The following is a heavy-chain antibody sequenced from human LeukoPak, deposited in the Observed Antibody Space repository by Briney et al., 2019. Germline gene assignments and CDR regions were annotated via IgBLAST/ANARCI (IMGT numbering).Heavy chain of an antibody. V-gene: IGHV3-20*01. D-gene: IGHD1-26*01. Sequence: GGSLRLSCAASGFTFSSYAMSWVRQAPGKGLEWVSGMNWNGESIGYADSVKGRFTISRDNAKNSLYLQMNSLRVDDTALYHCARRGTSGITDAFDLWGQGTMVTVSS. CDR2: MNWNGESI. CDR1: GFTFSSYA. CDR3: ARRGTSGITDAFDL. J-gene: IGHJ3*01.